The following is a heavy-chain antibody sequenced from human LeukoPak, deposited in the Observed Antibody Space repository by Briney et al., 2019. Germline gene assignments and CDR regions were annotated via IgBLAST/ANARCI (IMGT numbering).Heavy chain of an antibody. CDR3: ARDWSYSSPSEGFDP. V-gene: IGHV1-69*04. Sequence: GSSVKVSCKASGGTFSSYAISWVRQAPGQGLEWMGRIIPILGIANYAQKFQGRVTITADKSTSTAYMELSSLRSEDTAVYYCARDWSYSSPSEGFDPWGQGTLVTVSS. D-gene: IGHD6-6*01. CDR2: IIPILGIA. CDR1: GGTFSSYA. J-gene: IGHJ5*02.